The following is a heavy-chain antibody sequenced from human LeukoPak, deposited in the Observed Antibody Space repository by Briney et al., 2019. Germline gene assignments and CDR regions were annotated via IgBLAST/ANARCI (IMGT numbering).Heavy chain of an antibody. V-gene: IGHV3-23*01. J-gene: IGHJ6*03. D-gene: IGHD3-3*01. Sequence: QPGGSLRLSCAASGFTFSSSAMSWVRQAPGKGLEWVSAISGSGGSAYCADSVKGRFTVSRDNSKNTLYLQMNSLRAEDTAVYYCAKDRSSRYDFWSGSFSHYYYYYMDVWGKGTTVTVSS. CDR1: GFTFSSSA. CDR2: ISGSGGSA. CDR3: AKDRSSRYDFWSGSFSHYYYYYMDV.